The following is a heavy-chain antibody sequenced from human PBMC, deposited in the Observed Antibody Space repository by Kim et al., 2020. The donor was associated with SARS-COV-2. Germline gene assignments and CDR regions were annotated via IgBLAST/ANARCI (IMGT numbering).Heavy chain of an antibody. V-gene: IGHV3-48*02. CDR2: IRSTSGTT. J-gene: IGHJ6*02. D-gene: IGHD5-18*01. Sequence: GGSLRLSCAASGFTFSNYGMNWVRQAPGKGLEWVSYIRSTSGTTYYADSVKGRFTISRDNAKNSLYLQLNSLRDEDTAVYFCAGGYSYGYYTMDVWGQGTTVTVSS. CDR3: AGGYSYGYYTMDV. CDR1: GFTFSNYG.